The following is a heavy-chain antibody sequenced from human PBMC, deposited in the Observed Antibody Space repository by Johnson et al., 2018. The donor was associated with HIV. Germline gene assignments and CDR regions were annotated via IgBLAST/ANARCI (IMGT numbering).Heavy chain of an antibody. V-gene: IGHV3-30*04. CDR2: ISYDGSNK. D-gene: IGHD6-19*01. J-gene: IGHJ3*02. CDR1: GFTFRNSA. Sequence: VQLVESGGGVVQPGRALRLSCAASGFTFRNSAMHWVRQAPGKGLEWVAVISYDGSNKYYADSVKGRFTISRDNSENTLYLQMNSLRAEDTAVYYCAKARSSGQGAFDIWGQGTMVTVSS. CDR3: AKARSSGQGAFDI.